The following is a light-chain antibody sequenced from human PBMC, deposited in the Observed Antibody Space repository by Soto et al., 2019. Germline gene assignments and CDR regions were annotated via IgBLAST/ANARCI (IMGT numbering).Light chain of an antibody. V-gene: IGLV2-23*01. J-gene: IGLJ1*01. Sequence: QSALTQPASVSGSPGQSITISCTGTSSDVGSYNLVSWYQQHPGKAPKLMIYEGSKRPSGVSNRFSGSKSGNTASLTISGLQCEDEAEYYCCSYAGSSPDVFGTGTKLTVL. CDR3: CSYAGSSPDV. CDR1: SSDVGSYNL. CDR2: EGS.